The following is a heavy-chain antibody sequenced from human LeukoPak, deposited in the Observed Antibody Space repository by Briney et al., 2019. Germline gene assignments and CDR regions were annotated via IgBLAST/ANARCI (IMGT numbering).Heavy chain of an antibody. D-gene: IGHD3-9*01. J-gene: IGHJ4*02. CDR3: AKWGDYDMLTGYYDPDY. V-gene: IGHV3-23*01. CDR1: GFTVTNYG. CDR2: ISGRDDST. Sequence: PGGSLRLSCAASGFTVTNYGMYWVRQAPGKGLEWVSAISGRDDSTYYEDSVKGRFTISRDTSKNTLFLQMNSLRAEDTAVYYCAKWGDYDMLTGYYDPDYWGQGTLVTVSS.